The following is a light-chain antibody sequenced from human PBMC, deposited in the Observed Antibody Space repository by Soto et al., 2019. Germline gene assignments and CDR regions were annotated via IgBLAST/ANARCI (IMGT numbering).Light chain of an antibody. CDR1: QSVSSY. V-gene: IGKV3-11*01. J-gene: IGKJ5*01. CDR2: DAS. Sequence: ALTQLPATQSFPPVYRATLSTRASQSVSSYLAWYKQKPGQAPRLLIYDASNRATGIPARFSGSGSGTDFTLTIRSLEPDVFAVYYCQLRSNWVTFGQGTRLEIK. CDR3: QLRSNWVT.